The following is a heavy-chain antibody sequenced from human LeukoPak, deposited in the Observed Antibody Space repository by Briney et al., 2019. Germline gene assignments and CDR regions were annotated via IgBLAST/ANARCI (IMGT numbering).Heavy chain of an antibody. CDR2: FYYSGST. Sequence: SETLSLTCTVSGGSISSSSYYWGWIRQPPGKGLEWIGSFYYSGSTNYNPSLKSRVTISVDTSKNQFSLKLNSVTAADTAVFYCARLGYCSGGSCYPPVFDYWGQGTLVTVSS. CDR3: ARLGYCSGGSCYPPVFDY. J-gene: IGHJ4*02. V-gene: IGHV4-39*07. CDR1: GGSISSSSYY. D-gene: IGHD2-15*01.